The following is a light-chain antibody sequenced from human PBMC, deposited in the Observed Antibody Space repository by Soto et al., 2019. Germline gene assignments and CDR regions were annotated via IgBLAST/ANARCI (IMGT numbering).Light chain of an antibody. CDR1: SRDVGGFNY. CDR2: DDS. V-gene: IGLV2-14*03. Sequence: QSVLTRPGTVCGSPGQPIAISCSGTSRDVGGFNYVSWYQQHPGKAPKLLIYDDSSRPSGVSDRFSGSKSGNTASLTISGLQAEDEADYYCASYTTSTTYVFGAGTKVTVL. J-gene: IGLJ1*01. CDR3: ASYTTSTTYV.